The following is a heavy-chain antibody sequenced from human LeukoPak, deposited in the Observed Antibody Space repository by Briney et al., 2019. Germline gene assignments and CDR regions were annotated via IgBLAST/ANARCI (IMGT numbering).Heavy chain of an antibody. CDR2: INSDESST. Sequence: GGSLRLSCVASGFTFSNYRMHWVRQAPGKGLVWVSRINSDESSTNYADSVKGRFTISRDNAKNTLYLQMNSLRDADTAVYYCASRRVPAADPWDFDLWGRGTRVTVYS. D-gene: IGHD2-2*01. CDR1: GFTFSNYR. J-gene: IGHJ2*01. V-gene: IGHV3-74*01. CDR3: ASRRVPAADPWDFDL.